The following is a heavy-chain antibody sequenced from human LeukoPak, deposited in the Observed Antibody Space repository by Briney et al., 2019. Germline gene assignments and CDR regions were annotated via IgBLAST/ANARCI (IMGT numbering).Heavy chain of an antibody. D-gene: IGHD6-19*01. J-gene: IGHJ1*01. CDR3: ARYSGSSSGWRWWGPPYFQH. CDR1: GDSVSSNSAA. Sequence: SQTLSLTRAISGDSVSSNSAAWNWIRQSPSRGLEWLGRTYYRSKWYNDYAVSVKSRITINPDTSKNQFSLQLNSVTPEDTAVYYCARYSGSSSGWRWWGPPYFQHWGQGTLVTVSS. CDR2: TYYRSKWYN. V-gene: IGHV6-1*01.